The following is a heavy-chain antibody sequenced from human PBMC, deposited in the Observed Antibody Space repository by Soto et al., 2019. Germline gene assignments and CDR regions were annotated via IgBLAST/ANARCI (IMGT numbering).Heavy chain of an antibody. CDR1: GGTFSSYT. CDR2: IIPILGIA. V-gene: IGHV1-69*08. D-gene: IGHD2-2*01. CDR3: AREGYCSSTSCYGDGHDAFDI. J-gene: IGHJ3*02. Sequence: QVQLVQSGAEVKKPGSSVKVSCKASGGTFSSYTISWVRQAPGQGIEWMGRIIPILGIANYAQQFQGRVTITADKSTSTAYRELSSLRSEDTAVYYCAREGYCSSTSCYGDGHDAFDIWGQGTMVTVSS.